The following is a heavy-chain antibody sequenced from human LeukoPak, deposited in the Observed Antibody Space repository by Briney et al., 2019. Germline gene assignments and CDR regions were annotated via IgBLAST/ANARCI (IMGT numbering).Heavy chain of an antibody. CDR1: GYTFTSFA. CDR3: ARDFPARDWFFDL. Sequence: ASVKVSCKASGYTFTSFAINWVRQAPGQGLEWMGWRNTNTGTPDYAPGFTGRFVFSLDTSVSTAYLQISSLKAEDTAVYYCARDFPARDWFFDLWGRGTLVTVSS. V-gene: IGHV7-4-1*02. J-gene: IGHJ2*01. CDR2: RNTNTGTP.